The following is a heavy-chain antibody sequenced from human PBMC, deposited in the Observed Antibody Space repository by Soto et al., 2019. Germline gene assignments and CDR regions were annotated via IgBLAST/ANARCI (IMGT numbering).Heavy chain of an antibody. CDR3: ARSQLWLPASWFDP. CDR2: INPNTGGR. J-gene: IGHJ5*02. V-gene: IGHV1-2*02. D-gene: IGHD5-18*01. Sequence: GASVKVSCKASGYAFSGYYIHWVRQAPGQGLEWMGWINPNTGGRNYAQKFQGRVTMTRDTSMNTVYMELSRLKSDDTAVYYCARSQLWLPASWFDPWGQGTLVTVSS. CDR1: GYAFSGYY.